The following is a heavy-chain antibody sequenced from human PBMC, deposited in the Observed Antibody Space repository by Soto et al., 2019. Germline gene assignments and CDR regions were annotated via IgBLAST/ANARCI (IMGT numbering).Heavy chain of an antibody. J-gene: IGHJ5*02. V-gene: IGHV4-30-2*01. CDR2: IYHSGST. CDR3: ARAGIGRVFDP. CDR1: GGSISSGGYS. D-gene: IGHD1-20*01. Sequence: QLQLQESGSGLVKPSQTLSLTCAVSGGSISSGGYSWSWIRQPPGKGLEWIGYIYHSGSTYYNPSLKSXXTXSXXRSKNQFSLKLSSVTAADTAVYYCARAGIGRVFDPWGQGTLVTVSS.